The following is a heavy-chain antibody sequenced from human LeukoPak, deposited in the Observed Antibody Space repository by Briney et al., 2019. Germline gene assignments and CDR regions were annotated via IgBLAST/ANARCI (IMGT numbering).Heavy chain of an antibody. CDR2: RNANSGDT. V-gene: IGHV1-2*02. D-gene: IGHD6-13*01. CDR3: AREGVAALLRSVDV. J-gene: IGHJ6*01. Sequence: SETLSFTSSGYTFTVYYLHWVRHPPAQGHEGGGWRNANSGDTKYAQSFQGRVTMTRDTPITTAYMQLSRLTSDDTALYFCAREGVAALLRSVDVWGEGATLTVSS. CDR1: GYTFTVYY.